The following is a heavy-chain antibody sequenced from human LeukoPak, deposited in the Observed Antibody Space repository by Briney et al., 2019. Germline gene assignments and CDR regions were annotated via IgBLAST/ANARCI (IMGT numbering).Heavy chain of an antibody. D-gene: IGHD4-23*01. V-gene: IGHV5-51*01. CDR1: GCSFTSYW. J-gene: IGHJ4*02. Sequence: GESLKISCKGSGCSFTSYWIGWVRQMPGKGLEWMGIIYPGDSDTRYSPSFQGQVTISADKSISTAYLQWSSLKASDTAMYYCARLGMTTVVRSHFDYWGQGTLVTVSS. CDR2: IYPGDSDT. CDR3: ARLGMTTVVRSHFDY.